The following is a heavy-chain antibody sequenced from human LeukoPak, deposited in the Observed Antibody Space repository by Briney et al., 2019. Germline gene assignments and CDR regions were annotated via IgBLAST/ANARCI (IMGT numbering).Heavy chain of an antibody. CDR3: ARGDKREFAYYFDY. CDR1: GGSFSGYY. CDR2: INHSGSP. Sequence: SSETLSLTCAVYGGSFSGYYWSWIRQPPGKGLEWIGEINHSGSPNYNPSLKSRVTISVDTSKNQFSLKLSSVTAADTAVYYCARGDKREFAYYFDYWGQGTLVTVSS. J-gene: IGHJ4*02. V-gene: IGHV4-34*01. D-gene: IGHD3-10*01.